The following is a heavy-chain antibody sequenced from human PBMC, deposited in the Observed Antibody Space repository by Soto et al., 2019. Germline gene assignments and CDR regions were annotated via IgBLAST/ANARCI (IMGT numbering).Heavy chain of an antibody. D-gene: IGHD3-9*01. V-gene: IGHV3-23*05. CDR1: GFIFSDFA. Sequence: EVQLLESGGTMVQPGGSLRLSCAASGFIFSDFAMSWVRQAPGKGLEWVSDIDKSARSTSYADSVKGRFTTLRDNSKNTLFLPMNVLRADDTAVYYCAKYTGYLFGSYDMDVWGKGTTVTVSS. J-gene: IGHJ6*03. CDR3: AKYTGYLFGSYDMDV. CDR2: IDKSARST.